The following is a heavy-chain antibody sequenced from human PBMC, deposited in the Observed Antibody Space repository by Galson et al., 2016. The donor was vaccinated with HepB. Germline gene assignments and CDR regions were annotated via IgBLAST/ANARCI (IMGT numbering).Heavy chain of an antibody. D-gene: IGHD2-15*01. Sequence: QSGAEVKKPGESLKIPCQGSGYSFRNYAIAWVRQMPGKGLEWMGIIYPGDSETRYGPSFEGQVTISADKSTSTAYLQWNNLEASDTGTYYCASKSGSGGYWFFDVWGRGTLITVSS. CDR3: ASKSGSGGYWFFDV. V-gene: IGHV5-51*01. CDR1: GYSFRNYA. CDR2: IYPGDSET. J-gene: IGHJ2*01.